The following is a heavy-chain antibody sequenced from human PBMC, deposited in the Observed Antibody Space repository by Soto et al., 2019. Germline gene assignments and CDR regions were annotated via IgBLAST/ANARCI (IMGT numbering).Heavy chain of an antibody. CDR3: ARGEGVYAVTPNSGMDV. D-gene: IGHD4-17*01. CDR2: IIPIFGTA. V-gene: IGHV1-69*01. Sequence: QVQLVQSGAEVKKPGSSVKVSCKASGGTFSSYAISWVRQAPGQGLEWMGGIIPIFGTANYAQKVQGRVTITADESTSTAYMELSSLRSGDTAVYYCARGEGVYAVTPNSGMDVWGQGTTVTVSS. J-gene: IGHJ6*02. CDR1: GGTFSSYA.